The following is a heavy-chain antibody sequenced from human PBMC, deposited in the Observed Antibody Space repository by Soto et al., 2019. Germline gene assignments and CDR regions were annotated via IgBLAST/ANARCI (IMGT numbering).Heavy chain of an antibody. CDR1: GFTLSNYA. J-gene: IGHJ6*02. Sequence: PGGSLRLSCAVSGFTLSNYAVNWVRQAPGKGLEWVSYISSDSRYIYHGDSGKGRFTISRDNARNSVYLQMNSLRDEDTAVYYCARIKLVDFFFINVDVYDMDVWGQGTPVTVSS. V-gene: IGHV3-21*01. D-gene: IGHD2-15*01. CDR3: ARIKLVDFFFINVDVYDMDV. CDR2: ISSDSRYI.